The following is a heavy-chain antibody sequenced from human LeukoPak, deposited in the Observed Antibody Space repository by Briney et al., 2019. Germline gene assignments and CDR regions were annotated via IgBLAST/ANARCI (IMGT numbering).Heavy chain of an antibody. CDR1: GFTFDDYA. CDR3: ARWSSASDY. D-gene: IGHD2-15*01. CDR2: ISWNSGDI. V-gene: IGHV3-9*01. J-gene: IGHJ4*02. Sequence: GGSLRLSCVASGFTFDDYAMHWVRQVPGKGLEWVAHISWNSGDIGYADSVKGRFTISRDNVKNSLYLQMNSLRAEDTAVYYCARWSSASDYWGQGTLVTVSS.